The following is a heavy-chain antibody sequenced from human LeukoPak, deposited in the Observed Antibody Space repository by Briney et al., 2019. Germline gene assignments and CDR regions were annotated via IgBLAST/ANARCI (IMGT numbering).Heavy chain of an antibody. D-gene: IGHD3-9*01. CDR1: GGSISSYY. J-gene: IGHJ4*02. CDR2: IYYSGST. CDR3: ARVTDILTGYSTYYFDY. V-gene: IGHV4-59*01. Sequence: SETLSLTCTVSGGSISSYYWSWIRQPPGKGLEWIGYIYYSGSTNYNPSLKSRVTISVDTSKNQFSLKLSSVTAADTAVYYCARVTDILTGYSTYYFDYWGQGTLVTVSS.